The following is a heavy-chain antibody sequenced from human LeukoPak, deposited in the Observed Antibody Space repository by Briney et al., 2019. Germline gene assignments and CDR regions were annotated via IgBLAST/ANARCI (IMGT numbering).Heavy chain of an antibody. CDR3: ATYRLSYADY. V-gene: IGHV3-48*03. Sequence: PGGSLRLSCAASGFTFSSYEMSWVRQAPGKGLEWVSYISSSGTTTHYADSVEGRFTVSRDNAKSSLYLQMNSLRAGDTAVYYCATYRLSYADYWGQGTLVTVSS. J-gene: IGHJ4*02. CDR2: ISSSGTTT. CDR1: GFTFSSYE. D-gene: IGHD2-2*01.